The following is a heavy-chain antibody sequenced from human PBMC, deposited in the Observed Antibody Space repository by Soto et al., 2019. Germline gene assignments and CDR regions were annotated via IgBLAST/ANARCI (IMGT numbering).Heavy chain of an antibody. Sequence: PSETLSLTCTLSGGSISSGDYYWSWIRQPPEQGLEWIGYIYYSGSTYYNPSLKSRVTISVDTSKNQFSLKLSSVTAADTAVYYCARILRFLEWLPGYYYYDMDVWGQGTTVTVSS. D-gene: IGHD3-3*01. J-gene: IGHJ6*02. CDR2: IYYSGST. CDR1: GGSISSGDYY. CDR3: ARILRFLEWLPGYYYYDMDV. V-gene: IGHV4-30-4*01.